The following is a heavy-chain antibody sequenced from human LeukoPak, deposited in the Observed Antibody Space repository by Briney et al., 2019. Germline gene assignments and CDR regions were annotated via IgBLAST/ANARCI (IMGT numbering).Heavy chain of an antibody. CDR2: IYTRGSN. J-gene: IGHJ3*02. CDR1: GGSISSGSYY. D-gene: IGHD3-3*01. V-gene: IGHV4-61*02. CDR3: AREGASYDFWSGYGYAFDI. Sequence: SETLSLTCTVSGGSISSGSYYWSWSRQPAGKVLEWIGRIYTRGSNNYNPSRKSRVTISVDTSKNQSSLTLSSVAAAGTTVYYCAREGASYDFWSGYGYAFDIWGQGTMVTVSS.